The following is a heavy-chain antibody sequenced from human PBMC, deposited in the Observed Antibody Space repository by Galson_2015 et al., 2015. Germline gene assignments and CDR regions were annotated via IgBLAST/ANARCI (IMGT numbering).Heavy chain of an antibody. J-gene: IGHJ5*02. CDR2: IYTSGST. D-gene: IGHD4-17*01. Sequence: LSLTCTVSGGSISSGSYYWSWIRQPAGKGLEWIGRIYTSGSTNYNPSLKSRVTISVDTSKNQFSLKLSSVTAADTAVYYCARDLLTTVTTGGWFDPWGQGTLVTVSS. V-gene: IGHV4-61*02. CDR1: GGSISSGSYY. CDR3: ARDLLTTVTTGGWFDP.